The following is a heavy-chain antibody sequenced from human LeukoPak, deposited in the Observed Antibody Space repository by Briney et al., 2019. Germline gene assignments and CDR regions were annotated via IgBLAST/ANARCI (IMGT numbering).Heavy chain of an antibody. CDR2: ISSSGGII. J-gene: IGHJ4*02. CDR1: GFTFSDYD. V-gene: IGHV3-11*01. CDR3: ECDYVWGSSDY. D-gene: IGHD3-16*01. Sequence: GGSLRLSCAASGFTFSDYDMSWIRQGPGKGLECVSYISSSGGIIYYADSVKGRFTISRDNAKNSVYPQMNSLRVEDTAVYYCECDYVWGSSDYWGQGTLVTLSS.